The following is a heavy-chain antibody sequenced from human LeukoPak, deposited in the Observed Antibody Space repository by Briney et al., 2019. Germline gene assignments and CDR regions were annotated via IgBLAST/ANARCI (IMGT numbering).Heavy chain of an antibody. V-gene: IGHV4-4*07. CDR3: ARYAGATRSGIDY. CDR2: LYTSGST. CDR1: GGSISNYY. D-gene: IGHD1-26*01. J-gene: IGHJ4*02. Sequence: PSETLSLTCTVSGGSISNYYWSWVRQPAGKGLEWIGRLYTSGSTSYNPSLKSRVTMSVDTSKNQFSLKLSSVTAADTAVYYCARYAGATRSGIDYWGQGTLVTVSS.